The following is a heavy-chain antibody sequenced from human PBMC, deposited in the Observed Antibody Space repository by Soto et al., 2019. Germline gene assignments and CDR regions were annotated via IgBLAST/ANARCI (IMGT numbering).Heavy chain of an antibody. Sequence: SETLSLTCAVSGGSMSRGGQSWSWIRQPPGKGLEWLGFIYYTGSTYYNPSLKSRVTLSVDRSKNQFSLNLTSVTAADTAMYFCARAPPGPYHRWDVCGQGTTVTVSS. D-gene: IGHD2-2*01. CDR3: ARAPPGPYHRWDV. CDR1: GGSMSRGGQS. CDR2: IYYTGST. V-gene: IGHV4-30-2*01. J-gene: IGHJ6*02.